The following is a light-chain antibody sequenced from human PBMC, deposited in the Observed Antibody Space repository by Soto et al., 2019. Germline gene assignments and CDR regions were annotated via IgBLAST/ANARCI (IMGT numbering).Light chain of an antibody. CDR2: DSS. Sequence: EIVLTQSPATLSLSPGERATLSCRASQSVSGYLAWFQQKPGQAPRLLIFDSSNRATGIPARFSGSGSGTDVTLSISGLEPEDFAIYYCQQRSSWPTMYTFGQGTKLELK. J-gene: IGKJ2*01. CDR1: QSVSGY. V-gene: IGKV3-11*01. CDR3: QQRSSWPTMYT.